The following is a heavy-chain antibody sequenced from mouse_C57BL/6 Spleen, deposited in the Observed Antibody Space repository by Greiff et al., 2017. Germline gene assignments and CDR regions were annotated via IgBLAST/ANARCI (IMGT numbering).Heavy chain of an antibody. V-gene: IGHV5-4*01. CDR1: GFTFSSYA. Sequence: EVKVVESGGGLVKPGGSLKLSCAASGFTFSSYAMSWVRQTPEKRLEWVATISDGGSYTYYPDNVKGRFTISRDNAKNNLYLQMSHLKSEDTAMYYCARDYYYGSSYGGYFDYWGQGTTLTVSS. D-gene: IGHD1-1*01. CDR2: ISDGGSYT. J-gene: IGHJ2*01. CDR3: ARDYYYGSSYGGYFDY.